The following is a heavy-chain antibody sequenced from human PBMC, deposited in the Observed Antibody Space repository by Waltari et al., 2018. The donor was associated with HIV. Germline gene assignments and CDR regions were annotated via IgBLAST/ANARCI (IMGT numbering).Heavy chain of an antibody. J-gene: IGHJ4*02. V-gene: IGHV1-2*02. Sequence: QVQLVQSVAEVKKPGASVKGSCTAPRLTSTAYYVHRVRQAPGQELEWMGWINPKSGVTHFAQNFQGRINMTRDTSIKTAYLELSRLQSDDTAVYYCARDWWQLPSGGYFFDYWGQGTLVTVSS. D-gene: IGHD2-15*01. CDR3: ARDWWQLPSGGYFFDY. CDR2: INPKSGVT. CDR1: RLTSTAYY.